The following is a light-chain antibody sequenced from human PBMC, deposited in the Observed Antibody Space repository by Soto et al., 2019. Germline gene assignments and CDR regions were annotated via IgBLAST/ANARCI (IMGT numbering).Light chain of an antibody. CDR1: QRVXSTY. CDR3: QQRKNWQGT. J-gene: IGKJ5*01. V-gene: IGKV3D-20*02. CDR2: ATS. Sequence: IVLTQYPGTLSLSPGERATLSCRASQRVXSTYLAWYQQKPDQSPRLLXYATSTRAAGSPDRLSGSGSGTDFTLTISRLEPYDVAVYYCQQRKNWQGTFGQGTRLEIK.